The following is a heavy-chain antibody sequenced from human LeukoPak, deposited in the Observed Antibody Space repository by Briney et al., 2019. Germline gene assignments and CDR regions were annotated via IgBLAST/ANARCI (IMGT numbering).Heavy chain of an antibody. Sequence: KPSETLSLTCGVSGGSFGGYYWSWIRRSPGKGLEWIGEKTESGSTNYNPSLKSRVTVSVDASKKQFSLNLRSVTAADTAVYYCARGRSNSYFLGDSWGQGTLVTVSS. CDR3: ARGRSNSYFLGDS. J-gene: IGHJ4*02. V-gene: IGHV4-34*01. D-gene: IGHD5-18*01. CDR2: KTESGST. CDR1: GGSFGGYY.